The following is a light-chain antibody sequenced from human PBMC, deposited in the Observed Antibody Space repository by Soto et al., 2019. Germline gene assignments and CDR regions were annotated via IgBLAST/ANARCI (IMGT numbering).Light chain of an antibody. V-gene: IGKV3-20*01. Sequence: EIVLTQSPGTLSLSPGERATLSCRASQSVSSSYLAWYQQKPGQAPRLLLYGTSSRATGIPDRFSGSGSGTDFTLTISRLEPEDFAVYYCQQYGSSPFTFGPGTKVDIK. CDR1: QSVSSSY. CDR2: GTS. CDR3: QQYGSSPFT. J-gene: IGKJ3*01.